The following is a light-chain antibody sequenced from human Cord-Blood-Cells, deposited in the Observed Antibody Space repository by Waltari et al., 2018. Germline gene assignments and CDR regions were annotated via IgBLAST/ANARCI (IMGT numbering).Light chain of an antibody. Sequence: QSALTQPASVSGSPGQSITISCTGTSSDVGGYNYVSWYQQHPGKAPNLMIYDVSNRPSVVSNRFSGSKSGNTATLTISGLQAEDEADYYCSSYTSSSTLDVVFGGGTKLTVL. J-gene: IGLJ2*01. CDR3: SSYTSSSTLDVV. V-gene: IGLV2-14*01. CDR2: DVS. CDR1: SSDVGGYNY.